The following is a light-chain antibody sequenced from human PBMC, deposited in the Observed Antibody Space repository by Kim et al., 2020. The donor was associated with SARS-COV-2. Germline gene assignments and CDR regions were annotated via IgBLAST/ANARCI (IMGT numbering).Light chain of an antibody. CDR3: QQYQTYPWT. Sequence: ASVGDRVTITCRASQTISSWLAWYQQKPGKAPKVLIYKASVLQSGVPARFSGSESGTEFTLTISSLQPEDSATYYCQQYQTYPWTFGQGTKVDIK. V-gene: IGKV1-5*03. J-gene: IGKJ1*01. CDR2: KAS. CDR1: QTISSW.